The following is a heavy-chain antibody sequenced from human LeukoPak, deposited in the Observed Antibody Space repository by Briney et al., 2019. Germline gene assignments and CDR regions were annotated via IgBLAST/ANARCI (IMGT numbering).Heavy chain of an antibody. CDR2: IYSGGYT. J-gene: IGHJ4*02. V-gene: IGHV3-66*01. Sequence: PGGSLRLSCAASGFTVTTNYMTWVRQAPGKGLEWVSIIYSGGYTDYADSVKGRFTISRDNSKNTLDLLMNSLRAEDTAVYYCARRLEYSGSKGVFDYWGQGTLVTVSS. CDR1: GFTVTTNY. D-gene: IGHD1-26*01. CDR3: ARRLEYSGSKGVFDY.